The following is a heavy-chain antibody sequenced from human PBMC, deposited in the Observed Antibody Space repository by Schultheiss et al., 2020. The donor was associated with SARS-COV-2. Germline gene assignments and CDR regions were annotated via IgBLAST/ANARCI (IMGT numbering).Heavy chain of an antibody. J-gene: IGHJ4*02. CDR1: GGSISSSNW. CDR3: ARGLADY. Sequence: SQTLSLTCAVSGGSISSSNWWSWVRQPPGKGLEWIGYIYYSGSVYYNPSVKSLPTISVDTSKNQFSLKLSSVTAADTAVYYCARGLADYWGQGTLVTVSS. CDR2: IYYSGSV. D-gene: IGHD3-22*01. V-gene: IGHV4-4*02.